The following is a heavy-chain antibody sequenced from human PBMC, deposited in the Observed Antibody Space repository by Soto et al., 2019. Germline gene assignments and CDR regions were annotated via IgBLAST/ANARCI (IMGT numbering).Heavy chain of an antibody. J-gene: IGHJ6*02. CDR2: INSDGSST. CDR1: GFTFSSYW. Sequence: GGSLRLSCAASGFTFSSYWMHWVRQAPGKGLVWVSRINSDGSSTSYADSVKGRFTISRDNAKNTLYLQMNSLRAEDTAVYYCARDLEQLRGSLAYYYYYGMDVWGQGTTVTVSS. CDR3: ARDLEQLRGSLAYYYYYGMDV. V-gene: IGHV3-74*01. D-gene: IGHD6-6*01.